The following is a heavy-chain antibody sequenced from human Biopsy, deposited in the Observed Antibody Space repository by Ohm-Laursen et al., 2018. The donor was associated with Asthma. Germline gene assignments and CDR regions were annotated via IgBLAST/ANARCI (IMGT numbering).Heavy chain of an antibody. J-gene: IGHJ6*02. D-gene: IGHD3-3*01. CDR2: SDHRGNT. V-gene: IGHV4-34*01. CDR1: GLSSSGYY. CDR3: ARGPEWSGLNI. Sequence: SETLSLTCRMYGLSSSGYYWTWIRQPPGQGLEWIGESDHRGNTNINPTPKSRLTISKDKSANEFSLKMKSVTAADTAVYYCARGPEWSGLNIWGQGTTVTVSS.